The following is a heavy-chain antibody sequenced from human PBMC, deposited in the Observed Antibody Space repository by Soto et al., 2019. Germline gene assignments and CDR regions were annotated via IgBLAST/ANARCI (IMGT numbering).Heavy chain of an antibody. CDR1: GDSISSSCFY. J-gene: IGHJ4*02. D-gene: IGHD6-19*01. CDR3: ARREQWLAGYFVY. V-gene: IGHV4-39*01. CDR2: IYYSGST. Sequence: SETLSLTCTVSGDSISSSCFYCGWIRQPPGKGLEWIGGIYYSGSTYYNPSHKSRVTISIDTSQNQFSLKLSSVTAADTAVYYCARREQWLAGYFVYWSQGTLVTVSS.